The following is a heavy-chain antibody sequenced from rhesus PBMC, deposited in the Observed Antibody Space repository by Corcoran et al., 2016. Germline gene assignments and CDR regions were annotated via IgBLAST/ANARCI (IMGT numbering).Heavy chain of an antibody. J-gene: IGHJ4*01. CDR2: INPSNSDA. CDR1: GYSFKNNW. D-gene: IGHD2-39*01. V-gene: IGHV5-20*02. Sequence: EVQLVQSGAEVQRPGASLKISCKTSGYSFKNNWNSCVRQMSGKGLEWMGAINPSNSDARYSPSFQGQVTISADKSITTAYLQWSSLKASDTATYYCARGRTLGFDYWGQGVLVTVSS. CDR3: ARGRTLGFDY.